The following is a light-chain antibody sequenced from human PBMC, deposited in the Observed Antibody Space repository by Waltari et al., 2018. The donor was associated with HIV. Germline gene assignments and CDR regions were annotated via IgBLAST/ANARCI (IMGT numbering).Light chain of an antibody. Sequence: QSALTQPASVSGSPGQSITIPCTGTSSDVGGYNYVSWYQQHPVKPPKLMIYEVSNRPSGVSKRFSGSKSGNTASLTISGLQAEDEAYYYCSSYTSSSTLVFGTGTKVTVL. CDR2: EVS. V-gene: IGLV2-14*01. J-gene: IGLJ1*01. CDR1: SSDVGGYNY. CDR3: SSYTSSSTLV.